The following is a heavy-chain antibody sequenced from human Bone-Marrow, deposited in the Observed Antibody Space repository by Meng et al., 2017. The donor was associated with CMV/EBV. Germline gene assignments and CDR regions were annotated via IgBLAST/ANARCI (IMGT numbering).Heavy chain of an antibody. CDR3: EREQKARGMATIRLANAFDI. CDR1: GYTFTGYY. Sequence: ASVKVSCKASGYTFTGYYMHWVRQAPGQGLEWMGWINPNSGGTNYAQKFQGRVTMTRDASISTAYMELSRLRSDDTAVYYCEREQKARGMATIRLANAFDIWGQGTMVTVSS. J-gene: IGHJ3*02. CDR2: INPNSGGT. D-gene: IGHD5-24*01. V-gene: IGHV1-2*02.